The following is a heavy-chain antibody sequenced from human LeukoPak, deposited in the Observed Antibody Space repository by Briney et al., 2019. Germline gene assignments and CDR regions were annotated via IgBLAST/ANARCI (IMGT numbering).Heavy chain of an antibody. CDR3: ARSGVGATTAIFDY. V-gene: IGHV1-69*05. J-gene: IGHJ4*02. CDR2: IIPIFGTA. D-gene: IGHD1-26*01. Sequence: ASVKVSCKASGGTFSSYAISWVRQAPGQGLEWMGGIIPIFGTANYAQKFQGRVTITTDESTSTAYMELSSLRSEDTAVYYCARSGVGATTAIFDYWGQGTLVTVSS. CDR1: GGTFSSYA.